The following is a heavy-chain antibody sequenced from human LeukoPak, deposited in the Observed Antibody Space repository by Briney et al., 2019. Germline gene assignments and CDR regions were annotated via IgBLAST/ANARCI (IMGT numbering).Heavy chain of an antibody. CDR3: ATDCSGGSCYPYYYYGMDV. V-gene: IGHV1-24*01. J-gene: IGHJ6*02. D-gene: IGHD2-15*01. Sequence: ASVKVSCKASGYTLTELSMHWVRQAPGKGLEWMGGFDPEDGETIYAQKFQGRVTMTEDTSTDTAYMELSRLRSEDTAVYYCATDCSGGSCYPYYYYGMDVWGQGTTVTVSS. CDR2: FDPEDGET. CDR1: GYTLTELS.